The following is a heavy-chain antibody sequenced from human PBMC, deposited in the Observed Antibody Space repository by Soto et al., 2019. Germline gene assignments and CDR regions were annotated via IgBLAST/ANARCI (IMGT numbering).Heavy chain of an antibody. V-gene: IGHV3-11*06. J-gene: IGHJ6*02. Sequence: GSLRLSCAASGFTFSDYYMSWIRQAPGKGLEWASYISSSSSYTNYADSVKGRFTISRDNAKNSLYLQMNSLRAEDTAVYYCARDTSITMIGYYGMDVWGQGTTVTVSS. CDR3: ARDTSITMIGYYGMDV. CDR2: ISSSSSYT. D-gene: IGHD3-22*01. CDR1: GFTFSDYY.